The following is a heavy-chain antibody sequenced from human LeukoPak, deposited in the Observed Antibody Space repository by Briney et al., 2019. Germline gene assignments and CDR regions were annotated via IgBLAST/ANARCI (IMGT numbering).Heavy chain of an antibody. CDR2: INSGGSST. Sequence: PGGSLRLSCAASGFTFISYWMHWVRQAPGKGLVWVSRINSGGSSTNYADSVKGRLTISRANAKNTLDPQINSLRAEDTAVHECVRRDWYYFDYWGQGTLVTVSS. CDR3: VRRDWYYFDY. D-gene: IGHD2-21*01. V-gene: IGHV3-74*01. CDR1: GFTFISYW. J-gene: IGHJ4*02.